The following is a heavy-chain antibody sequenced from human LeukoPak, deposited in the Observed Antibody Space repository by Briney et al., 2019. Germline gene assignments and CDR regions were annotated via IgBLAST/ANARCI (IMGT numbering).Heavy chain of an antibody. D-gene: IGHD6-13*01. J-gene: IGHJ4*02. V-gene: IGHV6-1*01. Sequence: SQTLSLTCAISGDSVSSNSAAWNWIRQSPSRGLEWLGRTYYRSKWYNDYAVSVKSRITINPDTSKNQFSLQLNSVTPEDTAVYYCARTTSSSWYMDDYFDYLGQGTLVTVSS. CDR2: TYYRSKWYN. CDR1: GDSVSSNSAA. CDR3: ARTTSSSWYMDDYFDY.